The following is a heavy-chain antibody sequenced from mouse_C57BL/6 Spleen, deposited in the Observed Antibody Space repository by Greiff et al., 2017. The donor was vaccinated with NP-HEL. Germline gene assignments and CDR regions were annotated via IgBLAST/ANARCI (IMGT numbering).Heavy chain of an antibody. CDR3: ARHGDYGSSNWYFDV. J-gene: IGHJ1*03. D-gene: IGHD1-1*01. Sequence: EVQLVESGGGLVQPGGSLKLSCAASGFTFSDYGMAWVRQAPRKGPEWVAFISNLAYSIYYADTVTGRFTISRENAKNTLYLEMSSLRSEDTAMYYCARHGDYGSSNWYFDVWGTGTTVTVSS. CDR2: ISNLAYSI. CDR1: GFTFSDYG. V-gene: IGHV5-15*01.